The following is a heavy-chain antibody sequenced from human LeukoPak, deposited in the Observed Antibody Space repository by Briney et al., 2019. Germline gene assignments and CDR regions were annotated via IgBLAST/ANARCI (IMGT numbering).Heavy chain of an antibody. D-gene: IGHD4-17*01. CDR3: AVGSFYGDYDY. J-gene: IGHJ4*02. CDR1: GYTFTGYY. CDR2: INPNSGGT. Sequence: ASVKVSCNGSGYTFTGYYMHWVRQAPGQGLEWMGWINPNSGGTNYAQKFQGRVTMTRDTSISTAYMELSRLRSDDTAVYCCAVGSFYGDYDYWGQGTLVTVSS. V-gene: IGHV1-2*02.